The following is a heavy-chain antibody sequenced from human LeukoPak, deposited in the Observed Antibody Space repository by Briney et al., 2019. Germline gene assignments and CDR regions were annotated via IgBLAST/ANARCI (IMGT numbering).Heavy chain of an antibody. CDR3: TRYGGWSFDY. Sequence: GGSLRLSCAASGFTFSTHWMSWVRQAPGKGLEWVANIKQDGSDKYYVDSVKGRFTITRDNAKNSLYLQMNSLRAEDTAVYYCTRYGGWSFDYWGQGTLVTVSS. CDR2: IKQDGSDK. D-gene: IGHD3-16*01. J-gene: IGHJ4*02. V-gene: IGHV3-7*01. CDR1: GFTFSTHW.